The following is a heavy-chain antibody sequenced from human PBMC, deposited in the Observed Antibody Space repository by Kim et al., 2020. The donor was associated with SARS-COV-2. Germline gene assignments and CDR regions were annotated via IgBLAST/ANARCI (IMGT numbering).Heavy chain of an antibody. Sequence: SETLSLTCTVSGGSISSYYWSWIRQPPGKGLEWIGYIYYSGSTNYNPSLKSRVTISVDTSKNQFSLKLTSVTAADTAVYYCARETYSGRYYNGWFDPWGEGTLVTVSS. CDR3: ARETYSGRYYNGWFDP. CDR1: GGSISSYY. J-gene: IGHJ5*02. CDR2: IYYSGST. V-gene: IGHV4-59*01. D-gene: IGHD3-10*01.